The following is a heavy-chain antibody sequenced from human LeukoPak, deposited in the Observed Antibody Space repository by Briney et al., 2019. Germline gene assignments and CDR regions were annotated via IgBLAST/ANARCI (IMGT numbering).Heavy chain of an antibody. CDR1: GFTFDDYA. CDR2: ISWNSGSI. J-gene: IGHJ3*02. V-gene: IGHV3-9*01. Sequence: TGGSLRLSCAASGFTFDDYAMHWVRQAPGEGLEWVSGISWNSGSIGYADSVKGRFTISRDNAKNSLYLQMNSLRAEDTALYYCAKDSRSHDAFDIWGQGTMVTVSS. CDR3: AKDSRSHDAFDI.